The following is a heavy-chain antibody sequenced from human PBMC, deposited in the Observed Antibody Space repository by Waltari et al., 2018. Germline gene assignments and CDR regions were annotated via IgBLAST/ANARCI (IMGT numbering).Heavy chain of an antibody. V-gene: IGHV3-21*03. D-gene: IGHD1-26*01. CDR2: ISSSSSYI. CDR1: GFTFSSYS. J-gene: IGHJ4*02. CDR3: ARGYSGSYCLDY. Sequence: EVQLVESGGGLVKPGGSLRLSCAASGFTFSSYSINCVRQAPGKGLEWVSSISSSSSYIYYADSVKGRFTISRDNAKNSLYLQMNSLRAEDTAVYYCARGYSGSYCLDYWGQGTLVTVSS.